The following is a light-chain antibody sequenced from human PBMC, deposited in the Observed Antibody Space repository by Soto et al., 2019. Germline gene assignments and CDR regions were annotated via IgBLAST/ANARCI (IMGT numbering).Light chain of an antibody. J-gene: IGLJ2*01. CDR2: EVS. V-gene: IGLV2-8*01. Sequence: QSALTQPPSASGSPGQSVAISCTGTSSDVGGYSYVSWYQQHPGKAPKLMIYEVSKRPSGVPDRFSGSKSGNTASLTVSGLQAEDEADYYCSSYARNRDVLFGGGTQLTV. CDR3: SSYARNRDVL. CDR1: SSDVGGYSY.